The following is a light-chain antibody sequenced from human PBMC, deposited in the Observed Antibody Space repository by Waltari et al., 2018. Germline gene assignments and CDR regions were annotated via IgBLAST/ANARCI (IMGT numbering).Light chain of an antibody. Sequence: DIVMTQSPATLSVSQGERATLSCRASQSVSRNLAWYQQQPGQSPRLLNYGASTRATGIAARFSGSGSGTEFTLTISSLQSEDFALYYCQQYNDWPRTFGQGTKVEV. CDR1: QSVSRN. V-gene: IGKV3-15*01. J-gene: IGKJ1*01. CDR2: GAS. CDR3: QQYNDWPRT.